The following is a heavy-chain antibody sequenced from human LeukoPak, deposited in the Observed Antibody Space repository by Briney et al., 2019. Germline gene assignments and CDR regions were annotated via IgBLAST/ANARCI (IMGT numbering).Heavy chain of an antibody. CDR1: GFTFSNYW. D-gene: IGHD1-26*01. CDR2: IQRDGSEK. J-gene: IGHJ4*02. CDR3: AKGTGRYWTFFDS. Sequence: GGSLRLSCAASGFTFSNYWMNWVRQAPGKGLEWVASIQRDGSEKYYVESVKGRFTISRDNAKNSLYLQMNSLRPEDTALYYCAKGTGRYWTFFDSWGQGTHVIVSS. V-gene: IGHV3-7*03.